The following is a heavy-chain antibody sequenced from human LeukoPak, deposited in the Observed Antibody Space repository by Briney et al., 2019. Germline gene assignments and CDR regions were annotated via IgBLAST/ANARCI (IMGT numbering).Heavy chain of an antibody. J-gene: IGHJ4*02. D-gene: IGHD2-8*02. Sequence: ASVKVSCKASGYTFTDYYIHWVRQAPGQGLEWMGWINPNSGGTNYAHKFQGRVTMSSDTSISTVYMDLSSLNSDDTAVYYCARDVGSLVVDYWGQGTLVTVSS. CDR3: ARDVGSLVVDY. CDR1: GYTFTDYY. V-gene: IGHV1-2*07. CDR2: INPNSGGT.